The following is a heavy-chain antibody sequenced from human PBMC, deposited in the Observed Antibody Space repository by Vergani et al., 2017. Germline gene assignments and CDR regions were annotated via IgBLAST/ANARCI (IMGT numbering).Heavy chain of an antibody. J-gene: IGHJ4*02. V-gene: IGHV3-21*01. Sequence: EVQLVESGGGLVKPGGSLRLSCAASGFTFSSYSMNWVRQAPGKGLEWVSSISSSSSYIYYADSVKGRFTISRDNAKNSLYLQMNSLRAEDTAVYYCAREVCSSTSCYFDYWGQGTLVTVSS. CDR3: AREVCSSTSCYFDY. CDR2: ISSSSSYI. D-gene: IGHD2-2*01. CDR1: GFTFSSYS.